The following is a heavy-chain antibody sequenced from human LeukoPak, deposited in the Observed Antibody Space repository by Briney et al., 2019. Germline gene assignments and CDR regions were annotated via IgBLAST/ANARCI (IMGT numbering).Heavy chain of an antibody. CDR1: GLPFSGFW. V-gene: IGHV3-7*01. D-gene: IGHD3-9*01. CDR2: IKQDGSEK. Sequence: GGSLRLPCAASGLPFSGFWWSGVPRAPGKGREGVANIKQDGSEKYYVDSVKGRFTISRDNAKNSLYLQMNSLRAEDTAVYYCARDEDILTGDQLDYWGQGTLVTVSS. CDR3: ARDEDILTGDQLDY. J-gene: IGHJ4*02.